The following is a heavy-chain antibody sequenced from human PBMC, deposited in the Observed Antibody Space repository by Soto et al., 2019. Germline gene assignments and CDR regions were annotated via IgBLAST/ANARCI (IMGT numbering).Heavy chain of an antibody. CDR1: GFTFSSYG. V-gene: IGHV3-30*18. J-gene: IGHJ4*02. CDR3: AKEAYSSSWYDY. D-gene: IGHD6-13*01. Sequence: GGSLRLSCAASGFTFSSYGMHWVRQAPCKGLEWVAVISYDGSNKYYADSVKGRFTISRDNSKNTLYLQMNSLRAEDTAVYYCAKEAYSSSWYDYWGQGTLVTVSS. CDR2: ISYDGSNK.